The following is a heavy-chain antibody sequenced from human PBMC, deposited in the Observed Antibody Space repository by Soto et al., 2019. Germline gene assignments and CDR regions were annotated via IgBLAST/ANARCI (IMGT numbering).Heavy chain of an antibody. D-gene: IGHD3-10*01. V-gene: IGHV1-18*01. CDR3: ARDRNYLGPAGANWFDL. J-gene: IGHJ5*02. CDR2: ISGFNGKT. Sequence: LQSAAELRSPGASVKVSCKTSGYSFARYGVSWVRQAPGQGLEWLGWISGFNGKTEYSQSLRDRVTLTRDTSTGTAYLELRLLKSDDTAIYYCARDRNYLGPAGANWFDLWGQGNLVTVSS. CDR1: GYSFARYG.